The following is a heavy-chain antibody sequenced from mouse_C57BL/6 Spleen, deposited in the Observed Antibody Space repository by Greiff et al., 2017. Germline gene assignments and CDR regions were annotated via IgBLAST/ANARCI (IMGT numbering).Heavy chain of an antibody. V-gene: IGHV5-9*01. CDR3: ATTERFAY. Sequence: EVKVVESGGGLVKPGGSLKLSCAASGFTFSSYTMSWVRQTPEKRLEWVATISGGGGNTYYPDSVKGRFTISRDNAKNTLYLQMSRLRSEDTALYYCATTERFAYWGQGTLVTVSA. CDR1: GFTFSSYT. D-gene: IGHD1-1*01. CDR2: ISGGGGNT. J-gene: IGHJ3*01.